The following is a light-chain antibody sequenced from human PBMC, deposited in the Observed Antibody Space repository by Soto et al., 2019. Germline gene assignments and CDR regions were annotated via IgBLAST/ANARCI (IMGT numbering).Light chain of an antibody. CDR2: AAS. V-gene: IGKV3-20*01. CDR1: QSVRSSY. CDR3: QQYDTSQLT. J-gene: IGKJ4*01. Sequence: EIVLTQSPGTLSLSPRERATLSCRASQSVRSSYLAWYQQKPGQAPSLLIYAASSRATGIPDRFSGSGSGTDFTLTISRLEPEDFAVYYCQQYDTSQLTFGGGTKVEIK.